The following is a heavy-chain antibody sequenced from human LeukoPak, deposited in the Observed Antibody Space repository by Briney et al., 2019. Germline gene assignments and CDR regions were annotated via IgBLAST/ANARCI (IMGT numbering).Heavy chain of an antibody. CDR3: AKESTYYDILTGLYYFDY. V-gene: IGHV3-23*01. Sequence: GGSLRLSCAASGFTFDNYGIGWVRQAPGKGLEWVSTISGSGGSTYYADSVKGRFTISRDNSKNTLYLQMNSLRAEDTAVYYCAKESTYYDILTGLYYFDYWGQGTLVTVSS. J-gene: IGHJ4*02. CDR2: ISGSGGST. CDR1: GFTFDNYG. D-gene: IGHD3-9*01.